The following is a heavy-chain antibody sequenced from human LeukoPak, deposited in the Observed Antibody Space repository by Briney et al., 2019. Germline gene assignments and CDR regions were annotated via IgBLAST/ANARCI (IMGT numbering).Heavy chain of an antibody. V-gene: IGHV3-23*01. CDR2: ISASGSST. D-gene: IGHD3-3*01. CDR3: AKGAQYDFWTGYTLEYFDV. J-gene: IGHJ4*02. Sequence: PGGSLRLSCAVSGFTFTSYAMNWVRQAPGKGLEWVSVISASGSSTHYADSVKGRFTISRDNSNNKLYLQINSLRAEDTAAYYCAKGAQYDFWTGYTLEYFDVWGKGPLVTVSS. CDR1: GFTFTSYA.